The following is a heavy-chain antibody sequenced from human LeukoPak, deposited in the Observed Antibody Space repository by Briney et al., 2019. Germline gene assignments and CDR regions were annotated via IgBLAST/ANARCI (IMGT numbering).Heavy chain of an antibody. V-gene: IGHV3-53*01. CDR1: GFTVSSNY. Sequence: SGGSLRLSCAASGFTVSSNYMSWVRQAPGKGLEWVSIIYSGGTTYYADSVKGRFTISRDNSKNTLYLQMNSLRAEDTAVYYCARGYIVITRHPLHPWGQGTLVTVSS. D-gene: IGHD5-12*01. CDR3: ARGYIVITRHPLHP. J-gene: IGHJ5*02. CDR2: IYSGGTT.